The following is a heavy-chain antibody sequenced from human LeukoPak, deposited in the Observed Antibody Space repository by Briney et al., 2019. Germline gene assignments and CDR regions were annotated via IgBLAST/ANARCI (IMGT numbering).Heavy chain of an antibody. CDR2: INPNSGGT. V-gene: IGHV1-2*02. CDR1: GYTFTGYY. D-gene: IGHD6-19*01. J-gene: IGHJ4*02. CDR3: ARSLRSSGWEDYFDY. Sequence: GASVKVSCKASGYTFTGYYMHWVRQAPGQGLEWMGWINPNSGGTNYAQKFQGRVTMTRDTSISTAYMELSRLRSDDTAVYYCARSLRSSGWEDYFDYWGQGTLVTVSS.